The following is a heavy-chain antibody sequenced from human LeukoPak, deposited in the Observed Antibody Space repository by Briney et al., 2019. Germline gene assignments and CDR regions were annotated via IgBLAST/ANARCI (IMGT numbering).Heavy chain of an antibody. CDR3: AKEKYRGYSYGSGDY. Sequence: GGSLRLSCAASGFTFSSYGMHWVRQAPGKGLEWVAVITFDGRNKYFADSVKGRFTISRDNSKNTLYLQMNSLRAEDTAVYYCAKEKYRGYSYGSGDYWGQGTLVTVSS. J-gene: IGHJ4*02. CDR2: ITFDGRNK. D-gene: IGHD5-18*01. V-gene: IGHV3-30*18. CDR1: GFTFSSYG.